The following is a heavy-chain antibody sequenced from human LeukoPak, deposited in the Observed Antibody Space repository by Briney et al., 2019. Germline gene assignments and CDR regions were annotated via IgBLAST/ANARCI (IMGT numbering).Heavy chain of an antibody. CDR2: IYHSGST. V-gene: IGHV4-4*02. Sequence: SGTLSLTCAVSGGSISSSNWWSWVRQPPGKGLEWIGEIYHSGSTNYNPSLKSRVTISVDKSKNQFSLKLSSVTAADTAVYYCAREEGYCSSTSCYNWFDPWGQGTLVTVSS. CDR3: AREEGYCSSTSCYNWFDP. CDR1: GGSISSSNW. D-gene: IGHD2-2*01. J-gene: IGHJ5*02.